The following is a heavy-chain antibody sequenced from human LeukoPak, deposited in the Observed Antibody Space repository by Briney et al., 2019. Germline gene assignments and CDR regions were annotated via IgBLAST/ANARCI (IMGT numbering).Heavy chain of an antibody. CDR1: GFTFSSYS. Sequence: PGGSLRLSCAASGFTFSSYSMNWVRQAPGKGLEWVSSISSSSSYIYYADSVKGRFTISRDNAKNSLYLQMNSLRAEDTAVYYCARDESMISIAVAGQDYWGQGTLVTVSS. J-gene: IGHJ4*02. CDR2: ISSSSSYI. CDR3: ARDESMISIAVAGQDY. D-gene: IGHD6-19*01. V-gene: IGHV3-21*01.